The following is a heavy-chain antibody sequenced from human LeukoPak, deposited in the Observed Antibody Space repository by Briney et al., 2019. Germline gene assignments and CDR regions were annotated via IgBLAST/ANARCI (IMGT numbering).Heavy chain of an antibody. CDR1: GYTFSKYA. Sequence: ASVKVSCKGSGYTFSKYAMNWVRQAPGQGLEWMGWINTKAGDPTYGQGFTGRFVFSLETSVSTAYLQINSLKAEDTAVYYCARGGGGAVVPALWGQGTLITVSS. CDR3: ARGGGGAVVPAL. CDR2: INTKAGDP. D-gene: IGHD2-2*01. J-gene: IGHJ4*02. V-gene: IGHV7-4-1*02.